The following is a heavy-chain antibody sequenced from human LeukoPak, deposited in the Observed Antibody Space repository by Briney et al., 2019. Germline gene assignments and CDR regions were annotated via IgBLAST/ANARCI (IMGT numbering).Heavy chain of an antibody. V-gene: IGHV3-33*01. CDR1: GFTFSSYG. CDR2: IWYDGSNK. Sequence: GGSLRLSCAASGFTFSSYGMHWVRQAPGKGLEWVAVIWYDGSNKYYADSVKGRFTISRDNSKNTLYLQMNSLRAEDTAVYYCASSGGIAAAVPQIDYWGQGTLVTVSS. J-gene: IGHJ4*02. D-gene: IGHD6-13*01. CDR3: ASSGGIAAAVPQIDY.